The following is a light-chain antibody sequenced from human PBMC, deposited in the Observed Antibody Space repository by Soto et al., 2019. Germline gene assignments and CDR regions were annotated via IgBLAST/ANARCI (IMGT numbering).Light chain of an antibody. J-gene: IGKJ3*01. V-gene: IGKV1-39*01. CDR2: AAY. CDR1: QSINNY. Sequence: DIQMTQSPSSLSASLGDRFTITCLASQSINNYLNWYQQKPGKVPKLLIYAAYSLKSGVPSRFSGSGSGTHLTITISSLQPEDFATYYCQQGYSNLPITVGPVTKVAIK. CDR3: QQGYSNLPIT.